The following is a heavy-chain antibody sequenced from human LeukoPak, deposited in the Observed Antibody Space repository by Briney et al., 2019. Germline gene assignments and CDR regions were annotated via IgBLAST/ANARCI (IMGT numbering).Heavy chain of an antibody. CDR2: INHSGST. J-gene: IGHJ4*02. CDR1: GGSFSGYY. Sequence: SETLSLTCAVYGGSFSGYYWSWIRQPPGKGLEWIGEINHSGSTNYNPSLKSRVTISVDTSKNQFSLKLSSVTAADTAVYYCARNIVVPAAKVPYYFDYWGQGTLVTVSS. CDR3: ARNIVVPAAKVPYYFDY. D-gene: IGHD2-2*01. V-gene: IGHV4-34*01.